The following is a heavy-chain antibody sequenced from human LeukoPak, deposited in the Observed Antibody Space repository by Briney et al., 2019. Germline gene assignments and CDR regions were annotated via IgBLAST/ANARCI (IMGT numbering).Heavy chain of an antibody. CDR2: INPNSGGT. J-gene: IGHJ5*02. CDR1: GYTFTGYY. D-gene: IGHD2-21*02. V-gene: IGHV1-2*02. Sequence: GASVKVSCKASGYTFTGYYMHWVRQAPGQGLEWMGSINPNSGGTNYAQKFQGRVTMTRDTSISTAYMELSRLRSDDTAVYYCARDGAYCGGDCYFDPWGQGTLVTVSS. CDR3: ARDGAYCGGDCYFDP.